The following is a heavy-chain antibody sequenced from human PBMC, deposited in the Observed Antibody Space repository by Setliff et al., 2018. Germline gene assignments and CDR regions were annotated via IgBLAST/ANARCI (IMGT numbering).Heavy chain of an antibody. CDR1: GGSISSYY. V-gene: IGHV4-59*03. J-gene: IGHJ4*02. D-gene: IGHD3-10*01. Sequence: PSETLSLTCTVSGGSISSYYWSWIRQPPGKELEWIAYIYYTGSTYYNPSLKTRFSISIDTTTNQFSLKLSSVTAADTAVYYCAGSQGSGGYYSNSPYYFHYWGQGTLVTVSS. CDR2: IYYTGST. CDR3: AGSQGSGGYYSNSPYYFHY.